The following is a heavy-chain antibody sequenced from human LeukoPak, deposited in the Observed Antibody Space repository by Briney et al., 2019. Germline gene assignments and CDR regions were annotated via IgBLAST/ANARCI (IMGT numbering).Heavy chain of an antibody. V-gene: IGHV3-66*04. J-gene: IGHJ3*02. CDR2: IYSGGST. CDR1: GFTVSSNY. Sequence: GGSLRLSCAASGFTVSSNYMSWVRQAPGKGLEWVSVIYSGGSTYYADSVKGRFTISRDNSKNTLYLQMNGLRAEDTAVYYCARPYYDILTGPIGAFDIWGQGTMVTVSS. D-gene: IGHD3-9*01. CDR3: ARPYYDILTGPIGAFDI.